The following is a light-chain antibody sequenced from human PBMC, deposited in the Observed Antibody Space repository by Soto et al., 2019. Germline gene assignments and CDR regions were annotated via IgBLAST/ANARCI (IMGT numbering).Light chain of an antibody. CDR2: DVT. V-gene: IGLV2-23*02. Sequence: QSALTQPASVSGSPGQSITISCTGTSSDVGRYNFVPWYQQHPGKAPKLMIYDVTKRPSGVSNRFSGSKSGNTASLTISGLQAEDEADYYCCSYAGTSGYVFGIGTKVTVL. CDR1: SSDVGRYNF. J-gene: IGLJ1*01. CDR3: CSYAGTSGYV.